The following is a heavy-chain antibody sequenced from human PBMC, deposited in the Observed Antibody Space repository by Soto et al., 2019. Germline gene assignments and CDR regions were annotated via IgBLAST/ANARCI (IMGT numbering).Heavy chain of an antibody. D-gene: IGHD6-19*01. CDR1: GYTFSGHY. CDR3: ARGGALDGTSPPFNH. Sequence: ASVKVSCKASGYTFSGHYMHWRRQAPGQGPEWLGWINANSGDTDRAPKFQDRLTMTRDTSISTAYMELSRLRSDDTAVYYCARGGALDGTSPPFNHWGQGTLVTVS. CDR2: INANSGDT. J-gene: IGHJ4*02. V-gene: IGHV1-2*02.